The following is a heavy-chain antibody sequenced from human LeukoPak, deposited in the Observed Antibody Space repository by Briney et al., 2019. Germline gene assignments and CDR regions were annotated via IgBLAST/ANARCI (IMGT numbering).Heavy chain of an antibody. CDR3: AAMGTGDPNLDAFDI. Sequence: GESLKISCKGSGYSFTSYWIGWVRQMPGKGLEWMGIIYPDDSDTRYSPSFQGQVTISADKSISTAYLQWSSLKASDTAMYYCAAMGTGDPNLDAFDIWGQGTMVTVSS. CDR2: IYPDDSDT. J-gene: IGHJ3*02. D-gene: IGHD7-27*01. CDR1: GYSFTSYW. V-gene: IGHV5-51*01.